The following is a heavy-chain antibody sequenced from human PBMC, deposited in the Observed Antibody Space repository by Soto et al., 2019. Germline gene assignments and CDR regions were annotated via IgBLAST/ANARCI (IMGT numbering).Heavy chain of an antibody. D-gene: IGHD2-21*02. CDR1: GGPLSSFY. J-gene: IGHJ3*02. Sequence: SETLSLTCNSSGGPLSSFYYSWIRQAPGRGLEWIGYIYYTGSTNYNPSLKSRVTMSVDTSKNQFSLKLTSVTAADTAVYFCAVTRGGAHPHDIWGQGTMVTVSS. CDR2: IYYTGST. CDR3: AVTRGGAHPHDI. V-gene: IGHV4-59*01.